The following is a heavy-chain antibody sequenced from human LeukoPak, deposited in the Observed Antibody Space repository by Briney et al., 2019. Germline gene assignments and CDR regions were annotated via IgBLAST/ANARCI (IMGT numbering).Heavy chain of an antibody. V-gene: IGHV4-38-2*01. Sequence: PSVTLSLTCAVSGYSISSGYYWGWIRQPPGKGLEWIGSIYHSGSTYYNPSLKSRVTISVDTSKNQFSLKLSSVTAADTTVYYCARPSEYSNYYFDYWGQGTLVTVSS. CDR3: ARPSEYSNYYFDY. D-gene: IGHD4-11*01. J-gene: IGHJ4*02. CDR1: GYSISSGYY. CDR2: IYHSGST.